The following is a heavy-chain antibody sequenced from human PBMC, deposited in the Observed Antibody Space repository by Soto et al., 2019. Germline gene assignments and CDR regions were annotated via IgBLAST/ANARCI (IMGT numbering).Heavy chain of an antibody. D-gene: IGHD2-8*02. J-gene: IGHJ2*01. CDR1: GGSMSRYY. V-gene: IGHV4-59*01. Sequence: SETLSLTCSFSGGSMSRYYWTWIRQPPGKGLEWIGNVHHTGNTNYNASLRSRVTISLDTSNSDFSLHLTSVTAADTAVYYCARDVRPPGLAYFDLWGPGTLVTVSS. CDR3: ARDVRPPGLAYFDL. CDR2: VHHTGNT.